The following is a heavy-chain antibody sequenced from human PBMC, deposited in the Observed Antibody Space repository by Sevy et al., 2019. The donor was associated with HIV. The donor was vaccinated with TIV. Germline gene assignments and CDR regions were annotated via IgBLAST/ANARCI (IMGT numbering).Heavy chain of an antibody. J-gene: IGHJ4*02. CDR3: ARDRGCGGDDRGVSYFDY. D-gene: IGHD2-21*02. CDR2: ISSSSSTI. CDR1: GFTFSSYS. Sequence: GSLRLSCAASGFTFSSYSMNWVRQAPGKGLEWVSYISSSSSTIYYAASVKGRFTISRDNAKNSLYLQMNSLRDEDTAVYYCARDRGCGGDDRGVSYFDYWGQGTLVTVSS. V-gene: IGHV3-48*02.